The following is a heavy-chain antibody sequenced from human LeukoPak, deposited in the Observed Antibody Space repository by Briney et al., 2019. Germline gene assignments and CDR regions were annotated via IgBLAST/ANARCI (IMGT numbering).Heavy chain of an antibody. J-gene: IGHJ4*02. D-gene: IGHD3-10*01. V-gene: IGHV3-48*01. CDR3: AKDQYGYYYGSGSYFYY. CDR1: GFTFSSYS. Sequence: GGSLRLSCAASGFTFSSYSMNWVRQAPGKGLEWVSYISYTDFTEHYADSVKGRFTISRDNAKNSLYLQMNSLRAEDTAVYYCAKDQYGYYYGSGSYFYYWGQGTLVTVSS. CDR2: ISYTDFTE.